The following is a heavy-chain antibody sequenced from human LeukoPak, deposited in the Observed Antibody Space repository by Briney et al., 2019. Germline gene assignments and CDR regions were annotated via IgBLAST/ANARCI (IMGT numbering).Heavy chain of an antibody. V-gene: IGHV3-23*01. CDR2: ISDSGGST. CDR3: ATQNFDY. CDR1: GFTLSSYA. J-gene: IGHJ4*02. Sequence: GGFLRLSCAASGFTLSSYAMSWVRQAPGQGLEWVSTISDSGGSTYYADSVKGRFTLSRDNSKSTLSLQMNSLRADDTAVYYCATQNFDYWGQGTLVTVSS.